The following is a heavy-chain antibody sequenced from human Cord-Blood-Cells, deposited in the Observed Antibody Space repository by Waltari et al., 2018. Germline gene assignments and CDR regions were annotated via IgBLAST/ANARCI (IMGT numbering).Heavy chain of an antibody. J-gene: IGHJ3*02. Sequence: QMQLVQSGPEVKKPGTSVKVSCKASGFTFSSSAVQWVRQARGQRLEWIGGIVVSIGNTNYAQKFQERVTITGDVATSTAYMELSSLRSEDTAVYYCAAEAGRGYGVARGAFDSWGQGTMVTVSS. CDR1: GFTFSSSA. V-gene: IGHV1-58*01. D-gene: IGHD4-17*01. CDR2: IVVSIGNT. CDR3: AAEAGRGYGVARGAFDS.